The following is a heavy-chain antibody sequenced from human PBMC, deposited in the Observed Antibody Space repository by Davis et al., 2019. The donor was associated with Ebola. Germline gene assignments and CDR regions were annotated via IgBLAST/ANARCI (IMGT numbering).Heavy chain of an antibody. J-gene: IGHJ5*01. Sequence: MPSETLSLTCTVSGGSISSYYWSWIRQPPGKGLEWIGYIHYSGDTKSNPSLKSRVTISVDTSKNQFSLKLNSVTAADTAVFYCARSNYGSESYDSWGQGALVTVSS. CDR1: GGSISSYY. V-gene: IGHV4-59*01. CDR2: IHYSGDT. D-gene: IGHD3-10*01. CDR3: ARSNYGSESYDS.